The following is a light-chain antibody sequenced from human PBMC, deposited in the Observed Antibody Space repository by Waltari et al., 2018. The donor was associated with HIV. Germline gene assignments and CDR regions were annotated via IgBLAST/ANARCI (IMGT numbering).Light chain of an antibody. CDR3: SSYTSSSTLSRV. CDR1: SSDVGGYNY. Sequence: QSALTQPASVSGSPGQSLTLSCTGTSSDVGGYNYVSWSQQHPGKAPKLMIYEVTNRPSGVSNRFSVSKSGNTASLTISGLQAEDEADYYCSSYTSSSTLSRVFGGGTKLTVL. V-gene: IGLV2-14*01. J-gene: IGLJ2*01. CDR2: EVT.